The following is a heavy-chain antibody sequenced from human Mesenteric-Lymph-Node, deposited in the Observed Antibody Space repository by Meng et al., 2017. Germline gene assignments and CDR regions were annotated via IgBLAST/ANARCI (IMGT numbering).Heavy chain of an antibody. CDR3: ARHHHSPTFDY. V-gene: IGHV4-39*01. CDR2: VVYSGTT. Sequence: QRRESGPGLVKPSGTLSLTCSVSVDSLSGTKWVSWIRQPPGEGLEWIGSVVYSGTTYYTSSLKSRVSISVDTSKNQFSLKLSSVTAADTAVYYCARHHHSPTFDYWGQGTLVTVSS. J-gene: IGHJ4*02. CDR1: VDSLSGTKW. D-gene: IGHD1-14*01.